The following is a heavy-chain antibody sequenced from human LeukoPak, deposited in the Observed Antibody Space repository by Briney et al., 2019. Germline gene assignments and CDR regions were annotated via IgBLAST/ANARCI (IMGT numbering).Heavy chain of an antibody. D-gene: IGHD5-12*01. J-gene: IGHJ4*02. V-gene: IGHV3-23*01. CDR1: GFTFSTYA. CDR2: VRGSGTDT. Sequence: QPGGSLRLSCAASGFTFSTYAMSWVRQAPGKGLEWVSAVRGSGTDTYHADSVKGRFTISRDNSKNTLYLQMISLRAEDTAIYYCAKTSRANSAYDSPFDYWGQGTLVTVSS. CDR3: AKTSRANSAYDSPFDY.